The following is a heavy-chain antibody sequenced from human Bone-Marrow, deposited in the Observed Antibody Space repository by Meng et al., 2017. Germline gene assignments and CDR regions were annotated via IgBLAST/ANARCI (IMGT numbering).Heavy chain of an antibody. J-gene: IGHJ3*02. CDR1: GFTFSSYA. CDR3: ARGYYYQIGAFDI. V-gene: IGHV3-64*01. Sequence: GSLRLSCAASGFTFSSYAMHWVRQAPGKGLEYVSAISSNGGSTYYANSVKGRFTISRDNSKNTLYLQMGSLRAEDMAVYYCARGYYYQIGAFDIWGQGTMVTVSS. CDR2: ISSNGGST. D-gene: IGHD3-22*01.